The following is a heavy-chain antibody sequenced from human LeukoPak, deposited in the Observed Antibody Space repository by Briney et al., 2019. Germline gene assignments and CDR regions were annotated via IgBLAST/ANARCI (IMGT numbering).Heavy chain of an antibody. CDR1: GYSISSGHY. J-gene: IGHJ4*02. CDR2: IYHSGNT. V-gene: IGHV4-38-2*02. CDR3: ARDLRYYFDSSGYFYLGFDY. Sequence: SETLSLPCAVSGYSISSGHYWAWVRQPPGKGLEWIGSIYHSGNTYYNPSLKSRVSISVDTSKNQFSLKLTSMTAADTAVYYCARDLRYYFDSSGYFYLGFDYWGQGTLVTVSS. D-gene: IGHD3-22*01.